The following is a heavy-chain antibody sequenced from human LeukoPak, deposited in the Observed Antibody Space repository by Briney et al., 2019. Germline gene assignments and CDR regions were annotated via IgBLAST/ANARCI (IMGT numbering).Heavy chain of an antibody. CDR2: INHSGST. D-gene: IGHD2-15*01. CDR1: GGSFSGYY. CDR3: ARGSVVVVAATHYYYYGMDV. Sequence: PSETLSLTCAVYGGSFSGYYWSWIRQPPGKGLEWIGEINHSGSTHYNPSLKGRVTISVDTSKNQFSLKLSSVTAADTAVYYCARGSVVVVAATHYYYYGMDVWGQGTTVTVSS. V-gene: IGHV4-34*01. J-gene: IGHJ6*02.